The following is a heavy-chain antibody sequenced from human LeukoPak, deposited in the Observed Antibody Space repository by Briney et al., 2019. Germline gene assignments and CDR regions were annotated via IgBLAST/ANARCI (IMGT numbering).Heavy chain of an antibody. CDR1: GFTFNKYA. V-gene: IGHV3-23*01. D-gene: IGHD4-17*01. Sequence: PGGSLRLSCAASGFTFNKYAMSWVRQAPKEGLEGVSSVSIGGGSREYADSVKGRFTISRDNSQTTLYLQLNSLRVEDTAVYYCAKLSTYGDSTEDHWGQGTLVTVSS. CDR3: AKLSTYGDSTEDH. CDR2: VSIGGGSR. J-gene: IGHJ4*02.